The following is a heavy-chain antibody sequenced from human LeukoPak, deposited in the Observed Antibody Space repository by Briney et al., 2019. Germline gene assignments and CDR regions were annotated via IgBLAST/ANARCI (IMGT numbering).Heavy chain of an antibody. CDR3: ATMNLRYFDY. CDR1: GFTFSSYG. Sequence: GRSLRLSCAASGFTFSSYGMHWVRQAPGKGLEWVSSISSSSTYIYYADSVKGRFTISRDNAKNSLYLQMNSLRAEDTAVYYCATMNLRYFDYWGQGTLVTVSS. J-gene: IGHJ4*02. V-gene: IGHV3-21*01. CDR2: ISSSSTYI.